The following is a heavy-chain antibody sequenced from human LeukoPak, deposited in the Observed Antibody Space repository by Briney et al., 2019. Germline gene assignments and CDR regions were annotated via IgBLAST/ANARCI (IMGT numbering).Heavy chain of an antibody. CDR3: ARVGVGATGWFDP. CDR2: INHSGST. J-gene: IGHJ5*02. V-gene: IGHV4-34*01. D-gene: IGHD1-26*01. Sequence: PSDTLSLTCAVYGGSFSGYYWSWLRQPPGKGLEGIGDINHSGSTDDNPSIKSRVTISVDTSKNHFSLKLSSVTAADTAVYYCARVGVGATGWFDPWGQGTLVTVSS. CDR1: GGSFSGYY.